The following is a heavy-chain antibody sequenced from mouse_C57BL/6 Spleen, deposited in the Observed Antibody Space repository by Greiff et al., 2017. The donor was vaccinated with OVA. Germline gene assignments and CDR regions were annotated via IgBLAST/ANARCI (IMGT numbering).Heavy chain of an antibody. D-gene: IGHD1-1*01. Sequence: QVHVKQPGAELVRPGSSVKLSCKASGYTFTSYWMDWVKQRPGQGLEWIGNIYPSDSETHYNQKFKDKATLTVDKSSSTAYMQLSSLTSEDSAVYYCARFYYYGSTIDYWGQGTTLTVSS. CDR1: GYTFTSYW. V-gene: IGHV1-61*01. CDR2: IYPSDSET. CDR3: ARFYYYGSTIDY. J-gene: IGHJ2*01.